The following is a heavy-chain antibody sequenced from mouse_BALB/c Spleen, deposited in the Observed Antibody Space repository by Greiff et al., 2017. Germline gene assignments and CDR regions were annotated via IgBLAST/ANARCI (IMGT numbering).Heavy chain of an antibody. J-gene: IGHJ1*01. D-gene: IGHD1-1*01. V-gene: IGHV2-9*02. CDR2: IWAGGST. Sequence: VKVVESGPGLVAPSQSLSITCTVSGFSLTSYGVHWVRQPPGKGLEWLGVIWAGGSTNYNSALMSRLSISKDNSKSQVFLKMNSLQTDDTAMYYCARLLRSGYFDVWGAGTTVTVSS. CDR3: ARLLRSGYFDV. CDR1: GFSLTSYG.